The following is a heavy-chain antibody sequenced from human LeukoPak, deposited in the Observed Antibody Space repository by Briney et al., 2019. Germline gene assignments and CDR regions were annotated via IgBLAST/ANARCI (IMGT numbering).Heavy chain of an antibody. J-gene: IGHJ3*02. CDR3: ARETYYYGSGRTARDAFDI. CDR1: GFTFSSYS. Sequence: KPGGSLRLSCAASGFTFSSYSMNWVRQAPGKGLEWVSSISSSSSYIYYADSVKGRFTISRDNAKNSLYLQMNSLRAEDTAVYYCARETYYYGSGRTARDAFDIWGQGTMVTVSS. V-gene: IGHV3-21*01. D-gene: IGHD3-10*01. CDR2: ISSSSSYI.